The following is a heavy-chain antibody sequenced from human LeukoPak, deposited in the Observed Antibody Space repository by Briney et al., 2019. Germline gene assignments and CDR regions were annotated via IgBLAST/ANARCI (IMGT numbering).Heavy chain of an antibody. CDR1: GFTFSSYS. CDR2: ISSSSYI. J-gene: IGHJ4*02. Sequence: PGGSLRLSCAASGFTFSSYSMNWVRQAPGKGLEWVSSISSSSYIYYADSVKGRFTISRDNAKNSLYLQMNGLRAEDTAVYYCARELGYCRSTSCYYYFDYWGQGPLVTVSS. V-gene: IGHV3-21*01. CDR3: ARELGYCRSTSCYYYFDY. D-gene: IGHD2-2*01.